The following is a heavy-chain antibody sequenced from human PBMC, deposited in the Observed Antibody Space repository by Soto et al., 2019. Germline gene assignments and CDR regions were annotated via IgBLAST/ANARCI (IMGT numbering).Heavy chain of an antibody. D-gene: IGHD6-19*01. J-gene: IGHJ5*01. V-gene: IGHV1-58*01. Sequence: SVKVSCKASGFTFSSSAVQWVRQARGQGLEWIGWIVLGNGNTNYAQKFQERVTITRDMSTSTAYMEVRSLAFEDTAVYYCATRIGNIGWYWLDTWG. CDR1: GFTFSSSA. CDR2: IVLGNGNT. CDR3: ATRIGNIGWYWLDT.